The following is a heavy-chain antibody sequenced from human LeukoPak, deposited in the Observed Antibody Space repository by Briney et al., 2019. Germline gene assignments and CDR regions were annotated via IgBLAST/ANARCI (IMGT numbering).Heavy chain of an antibody. CDR3: ARHSSSNWISWLDV. D-gene: IGHD6-13*01. CDR1: GGFIGSSSYS. CDR2: IYYSGST. J-gene: IGHJ6*02. Sequence: SETLSLTCIVSGGFIGSSSYSWGWIRQPPGKGLEWIGSIYYSGSTNKNPALKSRLTMSVDTSMDQCSLKLTSVTAADTGLYYCARHSSSNWISWLDVWGQGITVTVSS. V-gene: IGHV4-39*01.